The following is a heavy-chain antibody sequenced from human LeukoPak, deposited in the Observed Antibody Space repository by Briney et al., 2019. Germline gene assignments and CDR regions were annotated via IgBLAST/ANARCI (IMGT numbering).Heavy chain of an antibody. V-gene: IGHV4-61*02. CDR2: IYTSGST. D-gene: IGHD6-13*01. CDR3: ARDDPGYSSTKNGMDV. CDR1: GGSISSGSYY. Sequence: SQILSLTCTVSGGSISSGSYYWSWIRQPAGKGLEWIGRIYTSGSTNYNPSLKSRVTISVDTSKNQFSLKLSSVTAADTAVYYWARDDPGYSSTKNGMDVWGQGTTVTVSS. J-gene: IGHJ6*02.